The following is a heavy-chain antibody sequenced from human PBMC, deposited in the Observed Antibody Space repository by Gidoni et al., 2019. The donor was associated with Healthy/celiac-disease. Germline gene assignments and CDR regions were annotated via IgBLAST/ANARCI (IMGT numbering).Heavy chain of an antibody. CDR1: SSYA. CDR3: ARGLGRKEGDGYNKP. CDR2: ISYDGSNK. D-gene: IGHD5-12*01. Sequence: SSYAMHWVRQAPGKGLEWVAVISYDGSNKYYADSVKGRFTISRDNSKNTLYLQMNSLRAEDTAVYYCARGLGRKEGDGYNKPWGQGTLVTVSS. J-gene: IGHJ5*02. V-gene: IGHV3-30*04.